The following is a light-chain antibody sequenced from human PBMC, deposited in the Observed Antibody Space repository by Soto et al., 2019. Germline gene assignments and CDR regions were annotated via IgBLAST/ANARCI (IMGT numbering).Light chain of an antibody. V-gene: IGKV3-15*01. CDR3: QQYNNWPTWT. CDR1: QSVGSN. J-gene: IGKJ1*01. Sequence: DIVMTQSPATLSVSAGESVTLSCRDRQSVGSNLAWYQQKPGQAPRLLIYGAYTRATGIPATFSGSGSETEFTLTISSLQAEDSAVYFCQQYNNWPTWTFGQGTKVDIK. CDR2: GAY.